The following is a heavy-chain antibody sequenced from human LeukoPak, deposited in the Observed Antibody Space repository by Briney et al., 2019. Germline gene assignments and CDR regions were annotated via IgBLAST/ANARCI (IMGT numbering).Heavy chain of an antibody. CDR1: GFTFSSYS. D-gene: IGHD3-22*01. Sequence: GGSLRLSCAASGFTFSSYSMYWVRQAPGKGLEWVSSISSSSSYIYYADSVKGRFTISRDNAKNSLYLQMNSLRAEDTAVYYCARVNGYYDSSGYYLFDYWGQGTLVTVSS. CDR2: ISSSSSYI. J-gene: IGHJ4*02. V-gene: IGHV3-21*01. CDR3: ARVNGYYDSSGYYLFDY.